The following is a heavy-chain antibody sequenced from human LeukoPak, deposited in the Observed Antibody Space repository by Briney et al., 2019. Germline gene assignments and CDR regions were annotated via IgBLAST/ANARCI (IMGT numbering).Heavy chain of an antibody. CDR1: GGSISSGSYY. V-gene: IGHV4-61*02. CDR2: IYTTGST. CDR3: AIGYGWNHILAH. D-gene: IGHD1-14*01. J-gene: IGHJ4*02. Sequence: SQTLSLTCTVSGGSISSGSYYWSWIRQPAGKGLEWIGRIYTTGSTNYNPSLKSRVTISVDTSKNQFSLKLSSVTAADTAVYYCAIGYGWNHILAHWGQGTLVTVFS.